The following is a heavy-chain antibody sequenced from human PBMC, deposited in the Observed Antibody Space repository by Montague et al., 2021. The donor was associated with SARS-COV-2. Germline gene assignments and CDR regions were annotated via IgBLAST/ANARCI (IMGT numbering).Heavy chain of an antibody. Sequence: TLSLTCTVSGGSISSGSYYWSWIRQPAGKGLEWIGRIYTSGSTNYNPSLKSRVTISVDTSKNQFSLKLSSVTAADTAVYYCARDRVDGYDGSRTAYGMDVWGQGTTVTVSS. D-gene: IGHD1-26*01. CDR2: IYTSGST. J-gene: IGHJ6*02. V-gene: IGHV4-61*02. CDR3: ARDRVDGYDGSRTAYGMDV. CDR1: GGSISSGSYY.